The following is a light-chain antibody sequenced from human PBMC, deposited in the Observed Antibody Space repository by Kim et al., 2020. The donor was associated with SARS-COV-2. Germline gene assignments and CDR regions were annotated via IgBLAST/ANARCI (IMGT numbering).Light chain of an antibody. J-gene: IGKJ4*01. CDR3: QQRGHWPLT. Sequence: EIVLTQSPATLSLSPGERATLSCRASQSTSSYLAWYQQKPGQAPRLLIYDASNRATGVAARFSGSGSVTDFTLTISSLEPEDFAVYYCQQRGHWPLTFCGGTKVDIK. CDR1: QSTSSY. V-gene: IGKV3-11*01. CDR2: DAS.